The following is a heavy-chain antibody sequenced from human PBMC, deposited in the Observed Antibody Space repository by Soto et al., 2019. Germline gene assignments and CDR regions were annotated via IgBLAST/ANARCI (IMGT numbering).Heavy chain of an antibody. D-gene: IGHD3-3*01. V-gene: IGHV4-34*01. Sequence: QVQLQQWGAGLLKPSETLSLTCAVYGGSFSGYYWSWIRQPPGKGLEWIGEINHSGSTNYNPSLKSRVTISVDTSKNQFSMKLSSVTAADTAVYYCARVRFLERSINQSGPNWFDPWGQGTLVTVSS. CDR1: GGSFSGYY. CDR2: INHSGST. J-gene: IGHJ5*02. CDR3: ARVRFLERSINQSGPNWFDP.